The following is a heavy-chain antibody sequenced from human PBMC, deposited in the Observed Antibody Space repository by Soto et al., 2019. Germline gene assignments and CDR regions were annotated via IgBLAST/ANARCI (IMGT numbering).Heavy chain of an antibody. V-gene: IGHV2-5*02. D-gene: IGHD2-15*01. CDR2: IYWDDDK. Sequence: SGPTLVNPTQTLTLTCTFSGFSLSTSGVAVGWIRQPPGKALEWLALIYWDDDKRYSPSLKSRLTITKDTSKNQVVLTMTNMDPVDKGTFYCSLSRRYCSGGSCYSIWFDPWGKGTLVTVSS. CDR3: SLSRRYCSGGSCYSIWFDP. CDR1: GFSLSTSGVA. J-gene: IGHJ5*02.